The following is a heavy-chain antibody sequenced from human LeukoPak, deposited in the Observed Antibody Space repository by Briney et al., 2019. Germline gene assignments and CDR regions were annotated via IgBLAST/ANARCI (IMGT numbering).Heavy chain of an antibody. D-gene: IGHD6-19*01. V-gene: IGHV1-69*01. J-gene: IGHJ4*02. Sequence: ASVKVSCKASGGTFSSYAISWVRQAPGQGLEWMGGIIPIFGTANYAQKFQGRVTITADESTSTAYVELSSLRSEDTAVYYCAKYSIAVAGTSPSGRWWYYFDYWGQGTLVTVSS. CDR1: GGTFSSYA. CDR3: AKYSIAVAGTSPSGRWWYYFDY. CDR2: IIPIFGTA.